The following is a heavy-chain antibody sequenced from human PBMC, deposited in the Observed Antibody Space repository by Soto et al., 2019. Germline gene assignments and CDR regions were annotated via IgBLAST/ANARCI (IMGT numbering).Heavy chain of an antibody. CDR3: AKYYDDIDY. CDR2: ISGRGGST. CDR1: GFTFNSYA. V-gene: IGHV3-23*01. Sequence: GGSLRLSCAASGFTFNSYAMSWVRQAPGKGLEWVSTISGRGGSTYYADSVKGRFTISRDNSKNTLYLQMNSLRAEDTAVYYCAKYYDDIDYWGQGTLVTVSS. J-gene: IGHJ4*02. D-gene: IGHD4-17*01.